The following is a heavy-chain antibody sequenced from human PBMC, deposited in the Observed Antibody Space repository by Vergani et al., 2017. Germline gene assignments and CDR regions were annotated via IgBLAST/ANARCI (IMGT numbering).Heavy chain of an antibody. CDR2: IYHSGST. V-gene: IGHV4-38-2*01. D-gene: IGHD5-12*01. J-gene: IGHJ6*02. CDR3: ARLRLEDSGYDFGGMDV. CDR1: GYSISSGYY. Sequence: QVQLEESGPGLVKPSETLSLTCAVSGYSISSGYYWGWIRQPPGKGLEWIGSIYHSGSTYYNPSLQSRVTISVDTSKNQFSLKLSSVTAADTAVYYCARLRLEDSGYDFGGMDVWGQGTTVTVSS.